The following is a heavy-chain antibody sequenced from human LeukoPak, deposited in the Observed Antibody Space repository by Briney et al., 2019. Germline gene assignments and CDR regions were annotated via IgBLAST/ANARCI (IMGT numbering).Heavy chain of an antibody. CDR1: GFTFSSYA. CDR3: ARGPGYSYGPRPGYPYYYYGMDV. Sequence: PGGSLRLSCAASGFTFSSYAMHWVRQAPGKGLEWVAVISYDGSNKYYADSVKGRFTISRDNSKNTLYLQMNSLRAEDTAVYYCARGPGYSYGPRPGYPYYYYGMDVWGKGTTVTVSS. J-gene: IGHJ6*04. CDR2: ISYDGSNK. V-gene: IGHV3-30*04. D-gene: IGHD5-18*01.